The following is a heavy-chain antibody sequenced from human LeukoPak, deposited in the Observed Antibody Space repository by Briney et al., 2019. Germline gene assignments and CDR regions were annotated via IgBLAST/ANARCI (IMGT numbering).Heavy chain of an antibody. J-gene: IGHJ4*02. CDR1: GFTFSSYA. Sequence: GRSLRLSCAASGFTFSSYAMHWVRQAPGKGLEWVAVISYDGSNKYYADSVKGRFTISRDNSKNTLYLQMNSLRAEDTAVYYCAGSTGYDSSGYYRLWGQGTLVTVSS. D-gene: IGHD3-22*01. CDR3: AGSTGYDSSGYYRL. V-gene: IGHV3-30-3*01. CDR2: ISYDGSNK.